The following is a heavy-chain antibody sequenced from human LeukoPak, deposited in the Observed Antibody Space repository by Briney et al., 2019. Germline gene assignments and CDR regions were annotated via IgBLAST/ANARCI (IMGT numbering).Heavy chain of an antibody. CDR1: DGSISGNY. Sequence: PSETLSLTCTVSDGSISGNYWSWIRQPPGKGLDWIGYMYNRGDTNSNPSLKSRVTKSLDTSNNQFSLRLSSVTAADTAVYYCARRGVAFDPWGQGILVTVSS. V-gene: IGHV4-59*01. CDR2: MYNRGDT. D-gene: IGHD3-10*01. CDR3: ARRGVAFDP. J-gene: IGHJ5*02.